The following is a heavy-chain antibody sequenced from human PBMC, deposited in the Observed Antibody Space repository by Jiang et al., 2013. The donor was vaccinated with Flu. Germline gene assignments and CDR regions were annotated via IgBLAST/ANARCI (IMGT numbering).Heavy chain of an antibody. Sequence: SQTLSLTCAISGDSVSSNSAVWNWIRQSPSRGLEWPGRTYYRSKWYDDYAESMKSRITINPDTSNNQFSLHLDSVTPEDTAVYYCARGGASSGIDYWGQGTLVTVSS. CDR2: TYYRSKWYD. CDR3: ARGGASSGIDY. CDR1: GDSVSSNSAV. D-gene: IGHD5-18*01. J-gene: IGHJ4*02. V-gene: IGHV6-1*01.